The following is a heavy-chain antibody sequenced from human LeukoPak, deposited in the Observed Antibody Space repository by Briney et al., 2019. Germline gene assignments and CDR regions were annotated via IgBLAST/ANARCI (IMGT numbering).Heavy chain of an antibody. CDR3: AREGTFYYDSSGPYYFDP. CDR2: IYPSGTT. J-gene: IGHJ4*02. Sequence: SQTLSLTCAVSGGSINRGAFYWRWLRQPAGKGLEWIGRIYPSGTTNYNPSLKSRVTISLDTSKNQFSLKLSSVTAADTAVYYCAREGTFYYDSSGPYYFDPWGQGTLVTVSS. D-gene: IGHD3-22*01. V-gene: IGHV4-61*02. CDR1: GGSINRGAFY.